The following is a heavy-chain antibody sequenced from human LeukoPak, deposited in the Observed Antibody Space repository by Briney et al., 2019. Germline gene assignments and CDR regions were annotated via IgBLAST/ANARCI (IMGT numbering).Heavy chain of an antibody. CDR3: ARLFPATYYFDY. CDR2: IYPGDYDT. V-gene: IGHV5-51*01. Sequence: GESLKISCKGSGYSFTSYWIGWVRQMPGKGLEWVGIIYPGDYDTRYSPSFQGQVTISADKSISTAYLQWSSLKASDSAMYYCARLFPATYYFDYWGQGTLVTVSS. CDR1: GYSFTSYW. D-gene: IGHD2-21*01. J-gene: IGHJ4*02.